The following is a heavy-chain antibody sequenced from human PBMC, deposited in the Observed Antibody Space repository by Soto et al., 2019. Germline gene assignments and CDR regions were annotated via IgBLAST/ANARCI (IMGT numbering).Heavy chain of an antibody. V-gene: IGHV1-18*01. J-gene: IGHJ6*02. D-gene: IGHD3-16*01. Sequence: QVQLVQSGDEVRKPGSSVKVSCKASGYIFVNYGIAWVRQAPGQGLEWMGWISPHSGNTHYASKVQGRLTMTTDTATSTAYMDLGSLTSDDTAVYCCAMVDNYVTPTPQDVWGQGTTVTVSS. CDR3: AMVDNYVTPTPQDV. CDR1: GYIFVNYG. CDR2: ISPHSGNT.